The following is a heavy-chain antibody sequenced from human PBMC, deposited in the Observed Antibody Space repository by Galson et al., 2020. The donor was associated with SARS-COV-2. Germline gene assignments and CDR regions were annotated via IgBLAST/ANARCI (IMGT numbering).Heavy chain of an antibody. Sequence: SVKVSCKASGGTFSSYAISWVRQAPGQGLEWMGGIIPIFGTANYAQKFQGRVTITADKSTSTAYMELSSLRSEDTAVYYCARGYCSSTSCYQNYGMDVWGQGTTGTVSS. J-gene: IGHJ6*02. CDR3: ARGYCSSTSCYQNYGMDV. CDR1: GGTFSSYA. CDR2: IIPIFGTA. D-gene: IGHD2-2*01. V-gene: IGHV1-69*06.